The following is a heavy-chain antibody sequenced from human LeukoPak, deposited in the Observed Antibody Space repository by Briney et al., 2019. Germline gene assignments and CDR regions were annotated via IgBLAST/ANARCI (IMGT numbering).Heavy chain of an antibody. CDR1: GFTFSNYW. CDR3: TRGLPNFSFFDY. V-gene: IGHV3-74*01. J-gene: IGHJ4*02. D-gene: IGHD4/OR15-4a*01. CDR2: TNSVARTT. Sequence: GGSLRLSCAASGFTFSNYWMHWVRQAPGKGLVWVSCTNSVARTTLYADSVQGRFSVSRDNAKNTLYLQMSSLRAEDTAVYYCTRGLPNFSFFDYWGQGILVTVSS.